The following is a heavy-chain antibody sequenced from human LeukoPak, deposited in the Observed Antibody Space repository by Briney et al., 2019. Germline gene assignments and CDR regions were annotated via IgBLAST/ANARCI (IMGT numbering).Heavy chain of an antibody. V-gene: IGHV1-69*13. CDR3: ARATVTQTYYYYYYGMDV. Sequence: SVKVSCKASGGTFSSYAISWVRQAPGQGLEWVGGIIPIFSTANYAQKFQGRVTITADESTSTAYMELSSLRSEDTAVYYCARATVTQTYYYYYYGMDVWGQGTTVTVSS. J-gene: IGHJ6*02. CDR1: GGTFSSYA. CDR2: IIPIFSTA. D-gene: IGHD4-17*01.